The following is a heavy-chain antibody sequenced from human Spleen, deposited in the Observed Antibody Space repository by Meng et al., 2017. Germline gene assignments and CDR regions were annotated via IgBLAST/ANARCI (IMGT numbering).Heavy chain of an antibody. D-gene: IGHD6-19*01. J-gene: IGHJ4*02. CDR1: GFTFSSYA. V-gene: IGHV3-30*04. CDR3: AREARPYSGGWYEINY. CDR2: ISYDGSNK. Sequence: GESLKISCAASGFTFSSYAMHWVRQAPGKGLEWVAVISYDGSNKYYADSVKGRFTISRDNSKNTLYLQMNSLRDEDTAVYYCAREARPYSGGWYEINYWGQGTLVTVSS.